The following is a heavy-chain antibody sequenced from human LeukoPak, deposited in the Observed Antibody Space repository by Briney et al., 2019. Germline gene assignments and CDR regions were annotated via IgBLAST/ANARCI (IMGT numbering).Heavy chain of an antibody. D-gene: IGHD3-9*01. CDR1: KFTFSTSA. V-gene: IGHV3-23*01. Sequence: GGSLGLSCAASKFTFSTSAMSWVRQAPGKGLEWVSAISGSGANTYYVDSVKGRFTISRDNSKNTLYLEMSSLRSDDTAVYYCAKESQTYYDIMTGYPNYYFDYWGQGTLVTVSS. J-gene: IGHJ4*02. CDR2: ISGSGANT. CDR3: AKESQTYYDIMTGYPNYYFDY.